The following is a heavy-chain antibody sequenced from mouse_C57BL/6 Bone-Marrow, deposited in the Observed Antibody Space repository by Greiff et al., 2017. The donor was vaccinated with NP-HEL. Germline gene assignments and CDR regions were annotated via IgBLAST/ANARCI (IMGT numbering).Heavy chain of an antibody. CDR3: TRDQYGSSYDY. J-gene: IGHJ2*01. V-gene: IGHV5-9-1*02. D-gene: IGHD1-1*01. CDR2: ISSGGDYI. Sequence: EVKVVESGEGLVKPGGSLKLSCAASGFTFSSYAMSWVRQTPEKRLEWVAYISSGGDYIYYADTVKGRFTISRDNARNTLYLQMSSLKSEDTAMYYCTRDQYGSSYDYWGQGTTLTVSS. CDR1: GFTFSSYA.